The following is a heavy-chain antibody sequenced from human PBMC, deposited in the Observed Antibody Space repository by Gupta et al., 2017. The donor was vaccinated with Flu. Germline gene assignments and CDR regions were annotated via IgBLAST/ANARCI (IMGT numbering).Heavy chain of an antibody. Sequence: EVQLVESGGGLVQPGGSLRLSCAASGFPFSDPDVRWVREAPGKGLEGVSFISGRGVLYYTDAVKGRFTSSRDNAKNSVYLQMDSRRAEDTAVYYSARGQWDFWGQGTLVTVSS. J-gene: IGHJ4*02. CDR3: ARGQWDF. CDR2: ISGRGVL. V-gene: IGHV3-48*03. D-gene: IGHD6-19*01. CDR1: GFPFSDPD.